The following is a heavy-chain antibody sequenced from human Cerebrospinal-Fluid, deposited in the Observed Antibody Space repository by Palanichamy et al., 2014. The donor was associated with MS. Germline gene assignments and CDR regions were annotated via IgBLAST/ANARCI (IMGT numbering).Heavy chain of an antibody. CDR2: SIIWGAP. CDR1: GDSINSGGFS. V-gene: IGHV4-30-2*01. J-gene: IGHJ5*02. Sequence: QLHLQESGSGLVKPSQTLSPTCAVSGDSINSGGFSWSWIRQPPGKGPGVGLDTSIIWGAPTTTRPLKSRVNISVDGSKNQFSLKLTSVTAADTAVYFCARYCGGDCGANWIDPWGQGILVTVSS. CDR3: ARYCGGDCGANWIDP. D-gene: IGHD2-21*02.